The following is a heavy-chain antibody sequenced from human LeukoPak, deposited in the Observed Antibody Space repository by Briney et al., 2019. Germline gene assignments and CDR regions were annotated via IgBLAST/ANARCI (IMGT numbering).Heavy chain of an antibody. J-gene: IGHJ6*02. D-gene: IGHD4-17*01. CDR3: ARRDYGDYITKGSLYGMDV. V-gene: IGHV1-2*06. CDR2: INPNSGDT. CDR1: GYTFTGYY. Sequence: ASVKVSCKTSGYTFTGYYIHWVRQAPGQGLEWMGRINPNSGDTNYAQKFQGRVTVTRITSITTAYMELSSLRSDDTAVYYCARRDYGDYITKGSLYGMDVWGQGTTVTVSS.